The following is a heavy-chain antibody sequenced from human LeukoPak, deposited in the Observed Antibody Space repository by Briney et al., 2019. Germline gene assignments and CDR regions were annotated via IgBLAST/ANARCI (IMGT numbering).Heavy chain of an antibody. D-gene: IGHD3-9*01. CDR3: ARVGHILTGYYQYYFDY. V-gene: IGHV1-2*02. CDR1: GYTFTGYY. CDR2: INPNSGGT. J-gene: IGHJ4*02. Sequence: GASVKVSCKASGYTFTGYYMHWVRQAPGQGLEWMGWINPNSGGTNYAQKLQGRVTMTRDTSISTAYMELSRLRSDDTAVYYCARVGHILTGYYQYYFDYWGQGTLVTVSS.